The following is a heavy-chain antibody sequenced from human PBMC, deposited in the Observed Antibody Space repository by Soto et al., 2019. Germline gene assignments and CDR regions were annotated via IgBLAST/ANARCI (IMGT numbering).Heavy chain of an antibody. D-gene: IGHD6-13*01. CDR2: INPSVGRT. CDR3: ARDLIEAAGLYYYYYYGMDV. V-gene: IGHV1-46*01. Sequence: GASVKVSCKASGYTFTSYYMHWVRQAPGQGLEWMGIINPSVGRTNYAQKFQGRVTMTRDTSTSTVYMELSSLRSEDTAVYYCARDLIEAAGLYYYYYYGMDVWGQGTTVTVSS. CDR1: GYTFTSYY. J-gene: IGHJ6*02.